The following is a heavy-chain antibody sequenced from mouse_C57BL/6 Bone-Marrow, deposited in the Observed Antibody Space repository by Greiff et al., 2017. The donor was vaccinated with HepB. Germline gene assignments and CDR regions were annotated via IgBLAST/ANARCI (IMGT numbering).Heavy chain of an antibody. J-gene: IGHJ1*03. D-gene: IGHD4-1*01. CDR2: INYDGSST. V-gene: IGHV5-16*01. CDR1: GFTFSDYY. CDR3: AREEPSNWDYWYFDV. Sequence: EVHLVESEGGLVQPGSSMKLSCTASGFTFSDYYMAWVRQVPEKGLEWVANINYDGSSTYYLDSLKSRFIISRDNAKNILYLQMSSLKSEDTATYYCAREEPSNWDYWYFDVWGTGTTVTVSS.